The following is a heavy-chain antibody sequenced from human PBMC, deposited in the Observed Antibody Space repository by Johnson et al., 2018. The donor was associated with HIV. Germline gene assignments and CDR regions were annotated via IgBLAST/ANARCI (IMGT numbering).Heavy chain of an antibody. V-gene: IGHV3-66*02. Sequence: EVQLVESGGGFVQPGGSLRLSCAASGFTVSSNYMIWVRQAPGKGLEWVSVIYSGGSTYYADSVTGRFTISRDNSKNTLYLQMNSLRAEDTAVYYCARGSYYDSSGDAFDIWGQGTMVTVSS. CDR2: IYSGGST. D-gene: IGHD3-22*01. CDR3: ARGSYYDSSGDAFDI. J-gene: IGHJ3*02. CDR1: GFTVSSNY.